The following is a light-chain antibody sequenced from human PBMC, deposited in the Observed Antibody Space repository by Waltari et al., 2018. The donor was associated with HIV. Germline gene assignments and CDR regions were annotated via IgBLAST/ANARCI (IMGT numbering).Light chain of an antibody. J-gene: IGLJ2*01. V-gene: IGLV2-8*01. CDR1: SSDVGGYNY. CDR2: EVS. Sequence: QSALTQPPSASGSPGQSVTISCTGTSSDVGGYNYVSWYQQHPGKAPKLMIYEVSKRPSGVPDRFSGSKSGNTASLTVSGLQAEDEADYYCSSYAGSNDFGVFGGG. CDR3: SSYAGSNDFGV.